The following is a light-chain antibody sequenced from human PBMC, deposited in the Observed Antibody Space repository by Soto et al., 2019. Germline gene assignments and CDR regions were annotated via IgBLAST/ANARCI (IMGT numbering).Light chain of an antibody. CDR3: AAWDDSLSALYV. Sequence: QCVLTQPPSASGTHGQRLTISCSGSSSNIGSNYVYWYQQLPGTAPKLLIYRNNQRPSGVPDRFSGSKSGTSASLAISGLRSEDEADYYCAAWDDSLSALYVFGTGTTVTVL. J-gene: IGLJ1*01. CDR2: RNN. CDR1: SSNIGSNY. V-gene: IGLV1-47*01.